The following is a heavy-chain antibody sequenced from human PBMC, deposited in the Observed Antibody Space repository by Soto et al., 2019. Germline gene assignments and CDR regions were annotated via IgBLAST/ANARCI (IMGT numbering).Heavy chain of an antibody. CDR3: ARGHVRQQLEPIHLTP. CDR1: GYTFTSYA. V-gene: IGHV1-69*13. D-gene: IGHD6-13*01. CDR2: IIPIFGTA. J-gene: IGHJ5*02. Sequence: GASVKVSCKASGYTFTSYAISWVRQAPGQGLEWMGGIIPIFGTANYAQKFQGRVTITADESTSTAYMELSSLRSEDTAVYYCARGHVRQQLEPIHLTPWGQGTLVTVSS.